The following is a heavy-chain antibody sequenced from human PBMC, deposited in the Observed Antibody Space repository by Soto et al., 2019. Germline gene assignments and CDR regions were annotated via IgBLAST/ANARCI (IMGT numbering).Heavy chain of an antibody. CDR1: GGSISTDNW. CDR2: IYHSGST. D-gene: IGHD5-12*01. J-gene: IGHJ4*02. Sequence: QVQLEESGPGLVKPSGTLSLTCAVSGGSISTDNWWSWVRQPPGKGPEWVGEIYHSGSTNYNPSLKSRLTISIDKSKDQFSLDVRSVTAADTAVYYCARGGRWLFDYWGQGTLVTVSS. CDR3: ARGGRWLFDY. V-gene: IGHV4-4*02.